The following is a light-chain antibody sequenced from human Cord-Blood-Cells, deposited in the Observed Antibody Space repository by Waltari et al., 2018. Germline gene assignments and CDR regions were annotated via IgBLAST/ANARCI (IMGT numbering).Light chain of an antibody. Sequence: QSVLTQPPSASGTPGQRVTISCSGSSSNIGSNTVTWYQQPPGTAPNLLIYSNKQRPSGVPDRFSGSKSGTSASLAISGLQSEDEADYYCAAWDDSLNGGVFGGGTKLTVL. CDR1: SSNIGSNT. J-gene: IGLJ3*02. CDR2: SNK. CDR3: AAWDDSLNGGV. V-gene: IGLV1-44*01.